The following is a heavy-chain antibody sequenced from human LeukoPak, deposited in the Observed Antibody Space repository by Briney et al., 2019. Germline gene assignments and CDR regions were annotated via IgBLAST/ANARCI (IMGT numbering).Heavy chain of an antibody. Sequence: PGGSLRLSCAASGFTLSSYSMNWVRQAPGKGLEWVSYISSGSSTVYYADSVKGRFTISRDNAKNSLYLQMNSLRVEDTAVYYCARGLGNFDYWGQGTLVTVSS. V-gene: IGHV3-48*01. CDR3: ARGLGNFDY. D-gene: IGHD1-26*01. J-gene: IGHJ4*02. CDR2: ISSGSSTV. CDR1: GFTLSSYS.